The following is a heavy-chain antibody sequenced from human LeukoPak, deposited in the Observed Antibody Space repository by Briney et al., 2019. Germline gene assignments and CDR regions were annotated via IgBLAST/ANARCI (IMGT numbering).Heavy chain of an antibody. Sequence: PSETLSLTCTVSGGSISSYYWSWIRQPAGKGLEWIGRIYTSGSTNYNPSLKSRVTISVDTSKNQFSLKLSSVTAADTAVYYCARLTVTYYYDSSGSHLDYWGQGTLVTVSS. CDR3: ARLTVTYYYDSSGSHLDY. V-gene: IGHV4-4*07. D-gene: IGHD3-22*01. CDR2: IYTSGST. J-gene: IGHJ4*02. CDR1: GGSISSYY.